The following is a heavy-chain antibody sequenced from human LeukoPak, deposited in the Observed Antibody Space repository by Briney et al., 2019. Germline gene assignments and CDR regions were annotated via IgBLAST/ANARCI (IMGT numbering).Heavy chain of an antibody. V-gene: IGHV4-59*08. Sequence: SETLSLTCTVSGGPISSYYWSWMRQPPGKGLEGIGYIYYSGSTNYNPSLKSRVTISVDTSKNQFSLKLSSVTAADTAVYYCARQRRDYYDSSGHADYWGQGTLVTVSS. CDR1: GGPISSYY. J-gene: IGHJ4*02. D-gene: IGHD3-22*01. CDR3: ARQRRDYYDSSGHADY. CDR2: IYYSGST.